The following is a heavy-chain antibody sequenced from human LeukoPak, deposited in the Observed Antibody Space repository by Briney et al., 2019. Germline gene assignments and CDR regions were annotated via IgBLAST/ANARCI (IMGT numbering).Heavy chain of an antibody. CDR3: ARYSYGFYYMDV. Sequence: ASVKVSCKASGYTFTSYDINWVRQATGQGLEWMGWMNPNSGNTVYAQKFQGRVTITRNTSISTAYIELSSLRSEDTAVYYCARYSYGFYYMDVWGKGTTVTVSS. CDR1: GYTFTSYD. V-gene: IGHV1-8*03. J-gene: IGHJ6*03. D-gene: IGHD5-18*01. CDR2: MNPNSGNT.